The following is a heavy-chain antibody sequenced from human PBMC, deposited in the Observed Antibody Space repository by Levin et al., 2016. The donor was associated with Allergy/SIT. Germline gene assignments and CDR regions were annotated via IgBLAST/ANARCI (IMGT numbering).Heavy chain of an antibody. CDR3: ARDLSIAVAGYYFDY. CDR1: GDSVSSNSAT. D-gene: IGHD6-19*01. CDR2: TYYRSKWYN. V-gene: IGHV6-1*01. Sequence: SQTLSLTCAVSGDSVSSNSATWNWIRQSPSRGLEWLGRTYYRSKWYNDYAVSVKSRIIINPDTSKNQFSLKLSSVTAADTAVYYCARDLSIAVAGYYFDYWGQGTLVTVSS. J-gene: IGHJ4*02.